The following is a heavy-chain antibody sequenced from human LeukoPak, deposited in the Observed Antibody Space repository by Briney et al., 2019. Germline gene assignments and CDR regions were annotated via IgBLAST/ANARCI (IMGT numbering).Heavy chain of an antibody. D-gene: IGHD3-22*01. CDR2: IRSIAYGETT. Sequence: GGALRLSCTASGFRFGDYAMTWFRQAPGKGLEWVGVIRSIAYGETTEYAASVKGRFSISRDNSNSIAYLQMNSLKTEDTAVYYCSRDEGLTLIFDYWGEGTLVTVSS. CDR3: SRDEGLTLIFDY. CDR1: GFRFGDYA. V-gene: IGHV3-49*03. J-gene: IGHJ4*02.